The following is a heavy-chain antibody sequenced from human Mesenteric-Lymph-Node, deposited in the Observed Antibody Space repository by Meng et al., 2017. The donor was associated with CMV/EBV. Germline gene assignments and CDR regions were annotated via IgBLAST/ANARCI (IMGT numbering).Heavy chain of an antibody. CDR2: IHFDGSYE. V-gene: IGHV3-30*02. J-gene: IGHJ6*02. CDR1: GFDFSAYG. D-gene: IGHD1-7*01. CDR3: AKVLVLGNYPYYYGLDV. Sequence: GESLKISCAASGFDFSAYGMHWVRQPPGMGLQWVTFIHFDGSYEYYADSVKGRFTISRDNFKKTLYLQMNSLRDEDTAVYHCAKVLVLGNYPYYYGLDVWGQGTTVTVSS.